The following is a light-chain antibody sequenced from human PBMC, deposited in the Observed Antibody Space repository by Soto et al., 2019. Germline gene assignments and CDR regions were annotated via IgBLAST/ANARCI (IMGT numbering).Light chain of an antibody. CDR2: DVS. V-gene: IGLV2-14*01. CDR3: SSYTSSSKV. CDR1: SSDVGGYNY. J-gene: IGLJ1*01. Sequence: PQAATVCGSPGQSISISCTGTSSDVGGYNYVSWYQQHPGKAPKLMIYDVSNRPSGVSNRFSGSKSGNTASLTISGLQAEDEADYYCSSYTSSSKVFGTGTKVTAL.